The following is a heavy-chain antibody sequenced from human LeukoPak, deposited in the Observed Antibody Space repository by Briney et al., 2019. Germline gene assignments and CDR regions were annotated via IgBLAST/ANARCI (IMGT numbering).Heavy chain of an antibody. CDR3: ARERGIFSGYYFDY. CDR1: GFSVRAYS. V-gene: IGHV3-30*04. D-gene: IGHD3-10*02. Sequence: GGSLRLSCAASGFSVRAYSIHWVRQAPGKGLEWVTLLSYDGNDKYSADSVKGRFTISRDKSKNTVYLQMSSLRVEDTAVYCCARERGIFSGYYFDYWGHGTLVTVSS. CDR2: LSYDGNDK. J-gene: IGHJ4*01.